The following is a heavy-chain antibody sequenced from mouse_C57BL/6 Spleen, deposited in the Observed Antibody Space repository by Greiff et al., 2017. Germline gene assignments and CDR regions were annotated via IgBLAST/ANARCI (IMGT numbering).Heavy chain of an antibody. J-gene: IGHJ1*03. D-gene: IGHD1-3*01. CDR3: ARSGLWYFDV. CDR1: GYTFTDYY. CDR2: INPNNGGT. V-gene: IGHV1-26*01. Sequence: EVQLQQSGPELVKPGASVKISCKASGYTFTDYYMNWVKQSHGKSLEWIGDINPNNGGTSYNQKFKGKATLTVDKSSSTAYMELRSLTSEDSAVYYCARSGLWYFDVWDTGTTVTVSS.